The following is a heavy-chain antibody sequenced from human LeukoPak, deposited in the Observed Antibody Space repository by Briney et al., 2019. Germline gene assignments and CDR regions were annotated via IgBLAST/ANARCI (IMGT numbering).Heavy chain of an antibody. CDR2: IKSKTDGGTT. V-gene: IGHV3-15*01. D-gene: IGHD6-6*01. CDR1: GFTSSSYS. CDR3: TPSPGLGY. J-gene: IGHJ4*02. Sequence: GGSLRLSCAASGFTSSSYSMNWVRQAPGKGLEWVGRIKSKTDGGTTDYAAPVKGRVTISRDDSKNTLYLQMNSLKTEDTAVYYCTPSPGLGYWGQGTLVTVSS.